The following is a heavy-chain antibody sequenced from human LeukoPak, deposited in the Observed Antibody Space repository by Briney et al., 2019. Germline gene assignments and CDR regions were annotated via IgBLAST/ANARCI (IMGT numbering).Heavy chain of an antibody. CDR3: ARTEYSSGWYWFDP. CDR1: GYTFSGYY. V-gene: IGHV1-2*02. J-gene: IGHJ5*02. CDR2: INPKSGGT. Sequence: ASVKVSCKASGYTFSGYYMHWVRQAPGQGLEWMGWINPKSGGTNYAQKFQGRVTMTRDMSTSTVYMELSSLRSEDTAVYYCARTEYSSGWYWFDPWGQGTLVTVSS. D-gene: IGHD6-19*01.